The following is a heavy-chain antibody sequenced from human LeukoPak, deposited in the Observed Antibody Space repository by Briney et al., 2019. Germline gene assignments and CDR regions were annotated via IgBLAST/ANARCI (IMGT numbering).Heavy chain of an antibody. CDR1: GFTFSSFS. J-gene: IGHJ4*02. V-gene: IGHV3-21*01. Sequence: PGGSLRLSCTASGFTFSSFSMNWVRQAPGKGLEWVSSITSSSGYMYYADSVKGRFTISRDNAKNSLYLQMNSLSAEDTAVYYCARAYITIDDDHHPDYWGQGTLVTVSS. D-gene: IGHD3-3*01. CDR3: ARAYITIDDDHHPDY. CDR2: ITSSSGYM.